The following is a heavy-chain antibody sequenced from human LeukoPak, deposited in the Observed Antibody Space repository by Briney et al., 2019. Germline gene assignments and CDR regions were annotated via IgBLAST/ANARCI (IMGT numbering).Heavy chain of an antibody. V-gene: IGHV1-18*01. CDR3: ARDTRKYTMATNPLVDY. D-gene: IGHD5-24*01. CDR1: GYTFTSYG. Sequence: ASVKVSCKASGYTFTSYGISWVRQAPGQGLEWMGWISAYNGNTNYAQKLQGRVTMTTDTSTSTAYMELRSLRSDDTAVYYCARDTRKYTMATNPLVDYWGQGTLVTVSS. J-gene: IGHJ4*02. CDR2: ISAYNGNT.